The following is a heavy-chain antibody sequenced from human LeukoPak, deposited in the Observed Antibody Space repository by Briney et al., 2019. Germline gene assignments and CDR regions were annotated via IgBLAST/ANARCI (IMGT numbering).Heavy chain of an antibody. CDR1: GYSLTELS. D-gene: IGHD3-22*01. CDR2: FAPEEGET. V-gene: IGHV1-24*01. CDR3: ATEGHYYDSSNYYGFDP. J-gene: IGHJ5*02. Sequence: GASVKVSCKVSGYSLTELSMHWVRQAPGKGLEWVGGFAPEEGETIYAQNFQGRVTMTEDTSTDTAYMELSSLTSEDTAFYYCATEGHYYDSSNYYGFDPWGQGTLVTVSS.